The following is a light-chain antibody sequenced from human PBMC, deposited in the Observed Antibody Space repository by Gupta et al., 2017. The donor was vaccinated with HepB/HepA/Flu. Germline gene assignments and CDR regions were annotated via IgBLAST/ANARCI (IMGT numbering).Light chain of an antibody. V-gene: IGLV1-51*02. CDR1: SSNIGNNY. J-gene: IGLJ2*01. CDR3: GTWDSSLSAAV. Sequence: QSVLTHPPSVSAALGQKVTISCSGSSSNIGNNYVSWYQQLPGSAPKLLIYEDNKRPSGIPDRFSGSKSGTSATLGITVLQTGDEADYYCGTWDSSLSAAVFGGGTELTVL. CDR2: EDN.